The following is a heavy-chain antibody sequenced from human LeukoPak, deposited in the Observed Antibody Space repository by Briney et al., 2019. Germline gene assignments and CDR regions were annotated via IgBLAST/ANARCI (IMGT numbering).Heavy chain of an antibody. J-gene: IGHJ4*02. CDR3: ARPSGLYSGWYGNFDY. V-gene: IGHV1-2*06. Sequence: ASMTVSCKASGYTFTGYYMHWVRQAPGQGLEWMGRINPNSGGTNYAQKFQGRVTMTRDTSISTAYMELSRLRSDDTAVYYCARPSGLYSGWYGNFDYWGQGTLVTVSS. CDR2: INPNSGGT. D-gene: IGHD6-19*01. CDR1: GYTFTGYY.